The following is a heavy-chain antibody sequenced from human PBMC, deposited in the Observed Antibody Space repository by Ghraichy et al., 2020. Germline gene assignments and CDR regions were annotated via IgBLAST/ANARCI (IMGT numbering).Heavy chain of an antibody. V-gene: IGHV4-39*07. CDR3: ARLRGFRVIRIRSSGWYFDY. D-gene: IGHD6-19*01. CDR1: GGSISSSSYY. Sequence: SETLSLTCTVSGGSISSSSYYWGWIRQPPGKGLEWIGSIYYSGSTYYNPSLKSRVTISVDTSKNQFSLKLSSVTAADTAVYYCARLRGFRVIRIRSSGWYFDYWGQGTLVTVSS. CDR2: IYYSGST. J-gene: IGHJ4*02.